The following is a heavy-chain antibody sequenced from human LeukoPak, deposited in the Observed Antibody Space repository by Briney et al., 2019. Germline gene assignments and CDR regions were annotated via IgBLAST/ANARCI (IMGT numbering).Heavy chain of an antibody. J-gene: IGHJ4*02. V-gene: IGHV5-10-1*01. D-gene: IGHD2-2*01. CDR1: GYSFTSYW. CDR3: ASGLEYCSSPSSRLFDS. Sequence: GESLKISCKGSGYSFTSYWISWVRQMPGKGLEWMGRIDPSDSYTNYSPSFQGHVTISADKSISTAYLQWSSLKASDTAMYYCASGLEYCSSPSSRLFDSWAQGPLVTVSS. CDR2: IDPSDSYT.